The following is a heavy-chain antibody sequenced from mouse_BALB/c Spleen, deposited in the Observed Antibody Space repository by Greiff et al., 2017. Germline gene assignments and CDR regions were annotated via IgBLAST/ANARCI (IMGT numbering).Heavy chain of an antibody. CDR2: INPGSGGT. V-gene: IGHV1-54*01. CDR1: GYAFTNYL. CDR3: ARGYGSSYYEAMDY. D-gene: IGHD1-1*01. Sequence: QVQLQQSGAELVRPGTSVKVSCKASGYAFTNYLIEWVKQRPGQGLEWIGVINPGSGGTNYNEKFKGKATLTADKSSSTAYMQLSSLTSDDSAVYFCARGYGSSYYEAMDYWGQGTSVTVSS. J-gene: IGHJ4*01.